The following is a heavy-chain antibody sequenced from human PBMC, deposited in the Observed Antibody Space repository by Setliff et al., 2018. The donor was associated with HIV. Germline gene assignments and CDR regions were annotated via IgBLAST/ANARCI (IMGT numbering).Heavy chain of an antibody. J-gene: IGHJ5*02. CDR1: GFTFTNAW. Sequence: GGSLRLSCAASGFTFTNAWMSWVRQAPGKGLEWVGRIKSKTDGETEDYAAPVKGRFTTSRDDSKDTLYLQMNSLKIEDTAVYYCTTRLSGSYIPNWFDPWGQGTLVTVSS. V-gene: IGHV3-15*01. D-gene: IGHD1-26*01. CDR3: TTRLSGSYIPNWFDP. CDR2: IKSKTDGETE.